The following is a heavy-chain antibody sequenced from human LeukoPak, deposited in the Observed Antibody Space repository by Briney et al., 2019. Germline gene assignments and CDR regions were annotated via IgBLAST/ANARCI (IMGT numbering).Heavy chain of an antibody. CDR2: IYYSGST. J-gene: IGHJ5*02. CDR3: ASVGGYYDSSGYYYR. V-gene: IGHV4-59*01. D-gene: IGHD3-22*01. CDR1: GGSISSCY. Sequence: PSETLSLTCTVSGGSISSCYWSWIRQPPGKGLEWIGYIYYSGSTNYNPSLKSRVTISVDTSKNQFSLKLSSVTAADTAVYYCASVGGYYDSSGYYYRWGQGTLVTVSS.